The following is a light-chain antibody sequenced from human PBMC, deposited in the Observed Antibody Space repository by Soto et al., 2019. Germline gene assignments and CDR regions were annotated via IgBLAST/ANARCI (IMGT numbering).Light chain of an antibody. J-gene: IGKJ1*01. Sequence: DIQMTQSPSTLSASVGDRVTITCRASQSISSWLAWYQQKPGKAPKLLMYEASSLEGGVPSRFSGSGSGTEFTLTISSLQPDDFATYYCQQYNSYPWTFGQGTKVEIK. CDR2: EAS. CDR1: QSISSW. CDR3: QQYNSYPWT. V-gene: IGKV1-5*03.